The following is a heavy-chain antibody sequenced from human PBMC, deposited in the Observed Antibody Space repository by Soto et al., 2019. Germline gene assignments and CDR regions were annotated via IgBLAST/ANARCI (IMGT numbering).Heavy chain of an antibody. CDR1: GGSVSSGSYY. CDR3: ARADEQWLVDY. Sequence: QVQLQESGPGLVKPSETLSLTCTVSGGSVSSGSYYWSWIRQPPGKGLEWIGYIYYSGSTNYNPSLKSRVTISVDTSKNQFSLKLSSVTAADTAGYYCARADEQWLVDYWGQGTLVTVSS. D-gene: IGHD6-19*01. J-gene: IGHJ4*02. CDR2: IYYSGST. V-gene: IGHV4-61*01.